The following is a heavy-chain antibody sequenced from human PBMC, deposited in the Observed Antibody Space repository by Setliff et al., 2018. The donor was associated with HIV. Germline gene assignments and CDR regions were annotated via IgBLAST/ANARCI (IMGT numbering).Heavy chain of an antibody. J-gene: IGHJ5*02. CDR3: ARDPGGLYCRSTSCQGGCFDP. D-gene: IGHD2-2*01. CDR1: GGSINSHY. Sequence: SETLSLTCTVSGGSINSHYWSWIRQSPGKGLEWIGSIYYSETTNNNPSLKSRVTISVDTSKNQLSLKLRSVTAADTAVYYCARDPGGLYCRSTSCQGGCFDPWGQGTLVTVSS. V-gene: IGHV4-59*11. CDR2: IYYSETT.